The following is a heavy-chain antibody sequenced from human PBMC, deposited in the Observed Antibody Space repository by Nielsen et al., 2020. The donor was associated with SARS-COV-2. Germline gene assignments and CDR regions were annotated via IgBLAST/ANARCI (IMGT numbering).Heavy chain of an antibody. Sequence: ASVKVSCKASGYTFTSYGISWVRQAPGQGLEWMGWISAYNGNTNYAQKLQGRVTTTTDTSTSTAYMELRSLRSDDTAVYYCARSVFRPGGYYYYYYYYMDVWGKGTTVTVSS. CDR1: GYTFTSYG. V-gene: IGHV1-18*04. CDR3: ARSVFRPGGYYYYYYYYMDV. CDR2: ISAYNGNT. D-gene: IGHD3-22*01. J-gene: IGHJ6*03.